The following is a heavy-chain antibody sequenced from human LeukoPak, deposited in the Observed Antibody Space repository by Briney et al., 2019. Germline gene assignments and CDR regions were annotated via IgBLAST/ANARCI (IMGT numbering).Heavy chain of an antibody. D-gene: IGHD3-22*01. CDR2: ISGSGGST. Sequence: GGSLTLSCAVPGITVSNYGMGWVRQAPGKGLEWVAGISGSGGSTNYADSVKGRFTLTRDNPRNTLYLQMNSLRAEDTAVYFCAKRGVVIRVILVGFHKEAYYFDSWGQGALVTVSS. J-gene: IGHJ4*02. CDR3: AKRGVVIRVILVGFHKEAYYFDS. V-gene: IGHV3-23*01. CDR1: GITVSNYG.